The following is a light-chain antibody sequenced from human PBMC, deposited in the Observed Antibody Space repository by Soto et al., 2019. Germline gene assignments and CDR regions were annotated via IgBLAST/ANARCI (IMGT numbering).Light chain of an antibody. Sequence: EIVLTQSPATLSVSPGERATLSCRASQSVSNNLAWYQQRPGQAHRLLIYGAYTRATGIQARFSGSGSGTEFTLTIRSLQSEDFAVYYCKQYNNWPQTFGQGTKVDIK. V-gene: IGKV3-15*01. CDR1: QSVSNN. J-gene: IGKJ1*01. CDR3: KQYNNWPQT. CDR2: GAY.